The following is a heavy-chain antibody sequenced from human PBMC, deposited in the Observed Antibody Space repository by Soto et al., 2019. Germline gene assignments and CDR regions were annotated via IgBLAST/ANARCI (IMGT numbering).Heavy chain of an antibody. J-gene: IGHJ4*02. CDR2: ISGSGSAS. Sequence: EVQLLESGGGLVQPGGSLRLSCAASGFTFSSYAMSWVRQAPGKGLEWLSLISGSGSASYYADSVKGRFTISRDSSKNTPYLHMDSLRADDTAVYYCALPMAGTSFFDYWGQGTLVTVSS. CDR1: GFTFSSYA. CDR3: ALPMAGTSFFDY. D-gene: IGHD6-19*01. V-gene: IGHV3-23*01.